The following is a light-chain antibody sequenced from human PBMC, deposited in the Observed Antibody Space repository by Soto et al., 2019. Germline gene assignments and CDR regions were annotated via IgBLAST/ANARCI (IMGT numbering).Light chain of an antibody. CDR1: QGVGDA. CDR2: AAS. J-gene: IGKJ1*01. CDR3: LQDHDYPHT. Sequence: AIQMTQSPSSLSASVGDRVTISCRASQGVGDALGWCQQRPGKAPKVLIYAASTLQYGVSTRFSGSGSGTFFTLTISSLQPDDSATYYCLQDHDYPHTFGQGTKVEIK. V-gene: IGKV1-6*01.